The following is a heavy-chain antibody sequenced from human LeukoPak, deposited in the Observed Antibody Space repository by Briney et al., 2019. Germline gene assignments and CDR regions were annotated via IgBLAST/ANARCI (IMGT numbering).Heavy chain of an antibody. CDR2: IRGGSGST. D-gene: IGHD3-10*01. V-gene: IGHV3-23*01. CDR3: AKSQSGSGYLDY. Sequence: GGSLRLSCAASGLTFSSFAMSWVRQAPGKGLEWLSVIRGGSGSTDYADSVKGRFTISRDNSKYTRYLQMNSLRAEHTAVYYCAKSQSGSGYLDYWGQGTLVIVSS. J-gene: IGHJ4*02. CDR1: GLTFSSFA.